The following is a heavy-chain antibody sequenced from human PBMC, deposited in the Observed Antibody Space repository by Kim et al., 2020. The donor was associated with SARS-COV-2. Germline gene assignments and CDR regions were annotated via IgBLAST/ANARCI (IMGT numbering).Heavy chain of an antibody. Sequence: SETLSLTCAVYGGSFSGYYWSWIRQPPGKGLEWIGEINHSGSTNYNPSLKSRVTISVDTSKNQFSLKLSSVTAADTAVYYCASGRLFGASTWGQGTLVTVSS. D-gene: IGHD3-10*01. CDR2: INHSGST. V-gene: IGHV4-34*01. CDR3: ASGRLFGAST. J-gene: IGHJ5*02. CDR1: GGSFSGYY.